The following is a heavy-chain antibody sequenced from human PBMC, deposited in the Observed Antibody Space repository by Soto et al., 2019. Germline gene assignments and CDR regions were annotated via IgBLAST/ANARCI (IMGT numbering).Heavy chain of an antibody. CDR3: AKDRVGGTFYTPLGF. J-gene: IGHJ4*02. V-gene: IGHV3-30*18. D-gene: IGHD1-7*01. Sequence: PVGSLRLSCQASGFNFDNYGMHWVRQAPGEGLEWVAVITYDGSFQYYADSVKGRFTISRDNSKNTLFLHLNTLKPEDTAVYHCAKDRVGGTFYTPLGFWGQGTLVTVSS. CDR1: GFNFDNYG. CDR2: ITYDGSFQ.